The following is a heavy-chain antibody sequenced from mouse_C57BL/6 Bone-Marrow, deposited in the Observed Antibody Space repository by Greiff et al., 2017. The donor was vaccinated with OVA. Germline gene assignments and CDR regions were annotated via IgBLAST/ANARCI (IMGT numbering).Heavy chain of an antibody. CDR3: ATDY. CDR1: GYTFTSYW. J-gene: IGHJ2*01. CDR2: IYPSDSEN. Sequence: QVLLQLPGAELVRPGSSVKLSCKASGYTFTSYWMDWVKQRPGQGLEWIGNIYPSDSENHYNQKFKDKATLTVDKSSSTSCMQISSLTSEDSAVYCCATDYWDQGTTLAVSS. V-gene: IGHV1-61*01.